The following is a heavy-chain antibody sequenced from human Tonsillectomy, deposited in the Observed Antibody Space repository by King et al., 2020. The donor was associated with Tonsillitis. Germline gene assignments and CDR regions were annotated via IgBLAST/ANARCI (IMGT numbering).Heavy chain of an antibody. CDR2: IRSKAYGGTT. D-gene: IGHD3-3*01. V-gene: IGHV3-49*04. J-gene: IGHJ4*02. CDR1: GFTFGDYA. Sequence: VQLVESGGGLVQPGWSLRLSCTASGFTFGDYAMSWVRQAPGKGLEWVGFIRSKAYGGTTEYAASVKGRFIISRDDSKSIAYLQMNSLKTEDTAVYYCTRGSIFGVVINPPHFDYWGQGTLVTVSS. CDR3: TRGSIFGVVINPPHFDY.